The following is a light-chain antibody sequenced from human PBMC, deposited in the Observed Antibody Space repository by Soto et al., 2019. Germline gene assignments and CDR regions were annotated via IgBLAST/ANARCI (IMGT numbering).Light chain of an antibody. Sequence: DIQLTQSPSSLSASVGDRVTITCRASQSISSYLHWYQQRQGRAPKLLIYAASNLLSGVPSRFSGSGSGTNFTLTISSLQPEDFATYYCQQSYRTPHTFGQGTKLETK. J-gene: IGKJ2*01. V-gene: IGKV1-39*01. CDR3: QQSYRTPHT. CDR1: QSISSY. CDR2: AAS.